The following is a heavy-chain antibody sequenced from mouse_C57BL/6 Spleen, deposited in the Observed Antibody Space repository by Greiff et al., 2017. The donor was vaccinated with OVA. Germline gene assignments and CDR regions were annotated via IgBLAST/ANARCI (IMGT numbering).Heavy chain of an antibody. CDR3: TRLDSSGYEAWFAY. Sequence: QVQLQQSGAELVRPGASVTLSCKASGYTFTDYEMHWVKQTPVHGLEWIGAIDPETGGTAYNQKFKGKAILTADKSSSTAYMELRSLTSEDSAVYYCTRLDSSGYEAWFAYWGQETLVTVSA. D-gene: IGHD3-2*02. CDR1: GYTFTDYE. J-gene: IGHJ3*01. CDR2: IDPETGGT. V-gene: IGHV1-15*01.